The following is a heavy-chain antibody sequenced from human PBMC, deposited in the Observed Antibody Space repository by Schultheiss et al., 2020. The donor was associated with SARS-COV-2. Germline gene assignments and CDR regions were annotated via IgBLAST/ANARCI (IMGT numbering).Heavy chain of an antibody. CDR2: IKQDGSEE. CDR3: AREPSADGWGDYYFDY. J-gene: IGHJ4*02. V-gene: IGHV3-7*03. D-gene: IGHD3-10*01. Sequence: GEPLKISCAASGFPLSSFWMSWVRQAPGKGLEWVANIKQDGSEEDYVASVKGRFIISRDNVRNSLYLQMKNLRAEDTAVYYCAREPSADGWGDYYFDYWGQGTLVTVSS. CDR1: GFPLSSFW.